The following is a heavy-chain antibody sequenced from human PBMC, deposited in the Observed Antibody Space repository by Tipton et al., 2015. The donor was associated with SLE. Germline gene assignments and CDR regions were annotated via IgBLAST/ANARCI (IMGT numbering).Heavy chain of an antibody. CDR1: GFTFSDYY. D-gene: IGHD3-10*01. Sequence: SLRLSCAASGFTFSDYYMSWIRQAPGKGLEWVSYISSSGSTIYYADSVKGRFTISRDNAKNSLYLQMNSLRAEDTAVYYCARDKLWFGELLDCYFDYWGQGTLVTVSS. CDR2: ISSSGSTI. V-gene: IGHV3-11*04. J-gene: IGHJ4*02. CDR3: ARDKLWFGELLDCYFDY.